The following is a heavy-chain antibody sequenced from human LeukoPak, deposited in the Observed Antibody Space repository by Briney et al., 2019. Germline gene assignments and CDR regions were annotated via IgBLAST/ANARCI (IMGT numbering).Heavy chain of an antibody. Sequence: SETLSLTCSVSGYSISSGYCWGWIRPPPGKGLEWIGEINHSGSTNYNPSLKSRVTISVDTSKNQFSLKLSSVTAADTAVYYCAKYYMDVWGKGTTVTISS. J-gene: IGHJ6*03. V-gene: IGHV4-38-2*01. CDR3: AKYYMDV. CDR1: GYSISSGYC. CDR2: INHSGST.